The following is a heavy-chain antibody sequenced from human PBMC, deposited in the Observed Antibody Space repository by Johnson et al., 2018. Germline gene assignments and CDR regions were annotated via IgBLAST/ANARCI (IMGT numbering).Heavy chain of an antibody. J-gene: IGHJ6*02. V-gene: IGHV3-30*03. CDR1: VFTFTTYG. D-gene: IGHD4-11*01. CDR2: LSSDGSNK. Sequence: QVQLQESGGDVVQPGKSLRLSCAGSVFTFTTYGMHWVRQAPGKGLEWVAVLSSDGSNKYYTDSVKGRFTISGDNSKNTLYLQMNTLRAEDTAVYYCVHQRNNYGYYYYGMDVWGQGTTVTVSS. CDR3: VHQRNNYGYYYYGMDV.